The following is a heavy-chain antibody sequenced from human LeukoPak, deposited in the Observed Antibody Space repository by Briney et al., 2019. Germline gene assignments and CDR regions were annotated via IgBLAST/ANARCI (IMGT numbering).Heavy chain of an antibody. CDR2: INPNSGGT. CDR3: ARDIAVAGTSYYYYYYMDV. V-gene: IGHV1-2*02. D-gene: IGHD6-19*01. CDR1: GYTFTGYY. Sequence: GASVKVSCKASGYTFTGYYMHWVRQAPGQGLEWMGWINPNSGGTNYAQKFQGRVTMTRDRSISTAYMELSRLRSDDTAVYYCARDIAVAGTSYYYYYYMDVWGKGTTVTVSS. J-gene: IGHJ6*03.